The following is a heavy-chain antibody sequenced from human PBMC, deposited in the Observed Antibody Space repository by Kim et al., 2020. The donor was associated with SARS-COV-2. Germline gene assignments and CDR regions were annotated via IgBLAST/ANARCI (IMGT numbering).Heavy chain of an antibody. CDR3: ARLGSYYYDNWFDP. D-gene: IGHD3-22*01. V-gene: IGHV5-10-1*01. J-gene: IGHJ5*02. Sequence: SPSFQGHVTISADKSISTAYLQWSSLKASDTAMYYCARLGSYYYDNWFDPWGQGTLVTVSS.